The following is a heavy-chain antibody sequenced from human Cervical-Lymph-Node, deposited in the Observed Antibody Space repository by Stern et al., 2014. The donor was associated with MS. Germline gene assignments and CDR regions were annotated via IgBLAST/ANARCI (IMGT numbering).Heavy chain of an antibody. Sequence: EVQLVQSGAEVKKPGASLKISCKGSGYSFTDNGIAWVRQMPGKGLEWRGIIYPGDSDTRYSPSSQDQVTISADKSISTAYLQWISLKASDTAMYYCARDYGDYAFDYWGQGTLVTVSS. V-gene: IGHV5-51*01. J-gene: IGHJ4*02. D-gene: IGHD4-17*01. CDR2: IYPGDSDT. CDR3: ARDYGDYAFDY. CDR1: GYSFTDNG.